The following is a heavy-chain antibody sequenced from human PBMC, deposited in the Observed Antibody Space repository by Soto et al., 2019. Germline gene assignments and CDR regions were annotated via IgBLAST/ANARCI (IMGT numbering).Heavy chain of an antibody. J-gene: IGHJ4*02. CDR1: GYTFTSYG. CDR2: INPYNGNT. V-gene: IGHV1-18*01. D-gene: IGHD6-13*01. CDR3: ARVGVGLAAPRVWPY. Sequence: RASVKVSCKASGYTFTSYGISWVRQAPGQGLEWMAWINPYNGNTKYAEKFLGRVTVTTDTSTATAYMEVRSLTSDDTAVFYCARVGVGLAAPRVWPYWGQGTPVTV.